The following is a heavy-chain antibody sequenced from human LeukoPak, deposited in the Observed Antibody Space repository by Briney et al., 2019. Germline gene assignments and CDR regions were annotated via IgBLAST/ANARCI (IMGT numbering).Heavy chain of an antibody. D-gene: IGHD6-13*01. CDR3: AKEETPDTSRSIDL. CDR2: ISYDGGSK. J-gene: IGHJ4*02. Sequence: GGSLRLSCAASGFTFSTYGMHWVRQAPGKGLEWVAVISYDGGSKYCADSVKGRFTISRDNSRNTLYLQMNSLRVEDTAVYYCAKEETPDTSRSIDLWGQGTLVTVSS. V-gene: IGHV3-30*18. CDR1: GFTFSTYG.